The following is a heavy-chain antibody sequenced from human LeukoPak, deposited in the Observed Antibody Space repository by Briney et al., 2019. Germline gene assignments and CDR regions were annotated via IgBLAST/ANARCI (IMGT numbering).Heavy chain of an antibody. J-gene: IGHJ4*02. V-gene: IGHV3-30-3*01. CDR1: GFTFSSYA. D-gene: IGHD3-3*01. Sequence: GRSLRLSCAASGFTFSSYAMHWVRQAPGKGLEWVAVISYDGSNKYYADSVKGRFTISRDNSKNTLYLQMNSLRAEDTAVYYCAKVLRFLEWLPNFDYWGQGTLVTVSS. CDR2: ISYDGSNK. CDR3: AKVLRFLEWLPNFDY.